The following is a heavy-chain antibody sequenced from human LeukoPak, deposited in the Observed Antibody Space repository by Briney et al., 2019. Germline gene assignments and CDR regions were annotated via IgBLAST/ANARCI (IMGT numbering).Heavy chain of an antibody. Sequence: QPGGSLRLSCAASGFTFSSYGMHWVRQAPGKGLEWVAFIRYDGSNKYYADSVKGRFTISRDNSKNTLYMQMNSLRAEDTAVYYCANLEHLGYQQLLDDAFDIWGQGTMVTVSS. CDR3: ANLEHLGYQQLLDDAFDI. V-gene: IGHV3-30*02. CDR2: IRYDGSNK. CDR1: GFTFSSYG. J-gene: IGHJ3*02. D-gene: IGHD2-2*01.